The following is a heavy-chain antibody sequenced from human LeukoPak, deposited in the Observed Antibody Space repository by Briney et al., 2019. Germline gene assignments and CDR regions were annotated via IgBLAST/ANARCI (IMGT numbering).Heavy chain of an antibody. J-gene: IGHJ4*02. D-gene: IGHD6-19*01. Sequence: PGGSLRLSCAASGFTFDDYAMHWVRQAPGKGLEWVSGISWNSGSIGYADSVKGRFTISRDNAKNSLYLQMNSLRAEDTALYYCAKDLRPNPPQWRFFDYWGQGTLVTVSS. V-gene: IGHV3-9*01. CDR2: ISWNSGSI. CDR3: AKDLRPNPPQWRFFDY. CDR1: GFTFDDYA.